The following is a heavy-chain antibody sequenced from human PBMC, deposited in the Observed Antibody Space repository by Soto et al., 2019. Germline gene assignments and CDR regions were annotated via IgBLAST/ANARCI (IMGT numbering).Heavy chain of an antibody. J-gene: IGHJ4*02. CDR2: IYYTGNT. Sequence: QVQLKESGPGLVKPSQTLSLTCSVSGGSIGSGDYYWSWVRQSPGKGLEWIGYIYYTGNTYYNPSIGRRVTFSVDTSQNQLSLRLSDVTVADTAVYYCARDSRRRADSGTRPLYYFDYWGQGTLVTVSS. D-gene: IGHD1-26*01. CDR1: GGSIGSGDYY. V-gene: IGHV4-30-4*01. CDR3: ARDSRRRADSGTRPLYYFDY.